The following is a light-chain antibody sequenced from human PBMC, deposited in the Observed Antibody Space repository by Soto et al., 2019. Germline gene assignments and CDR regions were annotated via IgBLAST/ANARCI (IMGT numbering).Light chain of an antibody. CDR3: AAWDDALSGFV. CDR1: ASNIGGNS. Sequence: QSVLTQPPSASGTPGQRVTISCSGSASNIGGNSANWYQQFPGMVPKLLIFSNNQRPSGVPDRFSGSKSGTSASLAISGLQSGDEATYYCAAWDDALSGFVFATGTKVTVL. J-gene: IGLJ1*01. V-gene: IGLV1-44*01. CDR2: SNN.